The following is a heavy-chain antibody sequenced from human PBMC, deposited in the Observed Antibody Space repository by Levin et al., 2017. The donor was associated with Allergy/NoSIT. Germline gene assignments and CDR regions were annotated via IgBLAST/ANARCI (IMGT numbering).Heavy chain of an antibody. CDR3: ARAFYCTGGSCSPSGWRLDGYYCDY. CDR2: IHYSGDT. J-gene: IGHJ4*02. CDR1: GGSISGYS. V-gene: IGHV4-59*01. D-gene: IGHD2-8*02. Sequence: SETLSLTCTVSGGSISGYSWTWIRQPPGKGLEWIGNIHYSGDTNYNPSLKSRVTITVDTSKHRFSLALSSVTAADTPFYYCARAFYCTGGSCSPSGWRLDGYYCDYWGQGALVTVS.